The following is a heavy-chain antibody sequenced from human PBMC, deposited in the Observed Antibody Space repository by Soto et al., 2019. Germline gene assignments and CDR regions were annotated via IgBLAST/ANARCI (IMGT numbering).Heavy chain of an antibody. CDR1: GFTFSIYS. CDR3: AKKVNSGSGSQYFDY. V-gene: IGHV3-23*01. Sequence: SLRLSCVASGFTFSIYSMSWVRQAPGKGLDWVSGFRAGGDDGTTYYADSVKGRFTISRDNSKNTLFLQMNSLRAEDTAIYYCAKKVNSGSGSQYFDYFGQGTLVTVSS. D-gene: IGHD3-10*01. J-gene: IGHJ4*02. CDR2: FRAGGDDGTT.